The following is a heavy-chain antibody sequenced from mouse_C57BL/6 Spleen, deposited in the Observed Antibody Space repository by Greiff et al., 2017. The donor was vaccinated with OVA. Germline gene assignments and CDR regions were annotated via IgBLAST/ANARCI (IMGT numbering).Heavy chain of an antibody. CDR2: INPSNGGT. V-gene: IGHV1-53*01. CDR3: AICYYYDGNYYAMDY. J-gene: IGHJ4*01. D-gene: IGHD1-1*01. Sequence: QVQLQQPGTELVKPGASVKLSCKASGYTFTSYWMHWVKQRPGQGLEWIGNINPSNGGTNYNEKFKSKATLTVDKSSSTSYMQLSSLTSEDSAVYYCAICYYYDGNYYAMDYWGQGTSVTVSS. CDR1: GYTFTSYW.